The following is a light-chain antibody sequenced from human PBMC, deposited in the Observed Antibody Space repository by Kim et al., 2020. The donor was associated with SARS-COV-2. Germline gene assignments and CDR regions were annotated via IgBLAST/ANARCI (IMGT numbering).Light chain of an antibody. V-gene: IGKV1-6*01. Sequence: AIYMTQSPSSLSASVGDRLTITCRASQGIRNDLSWYQQKPGKAPKLLIYDASSVQGGVPSRFSGSGSGTDFTLTIYSLQPEDSATYYCLQDYNSPWTFGQGTKVDIK. J-gene: IGKJ1*01. CDR3: LQDYNSPWT. CDR2: DAS. CDR1: QGIRND.